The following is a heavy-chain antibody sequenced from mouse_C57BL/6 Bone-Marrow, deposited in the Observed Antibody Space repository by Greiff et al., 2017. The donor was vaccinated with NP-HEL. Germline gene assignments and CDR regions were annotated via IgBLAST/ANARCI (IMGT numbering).Heavy chain of an antibody. CDR2: ISDGGSYT. V-gene: IGHV5-4*01. J-gene: IGHJ1*03. CDR1: GFTFSSYA. D-gene: IGHD2-3*01. CDR3: AREADGYYNWYFDV. Sequence: EVMLVESGGGLVKPGGSLKLSCAASGFTFSSYAMSWVRQTPEKRLEWVATISDGGSYTYYPDNVKGRFTISRDKAKNNLYLQMSHLKSEDTAMYYCAREADGYYNWYFDVWGTGTTVTVSS.